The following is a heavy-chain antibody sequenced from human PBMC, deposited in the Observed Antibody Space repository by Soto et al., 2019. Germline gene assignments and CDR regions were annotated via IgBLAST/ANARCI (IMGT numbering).Heavy chain of an antibody. D-gene: IGHD6-19*01. J-gene: IGHJ6*02. CDR2: INHSGST. Sequence: QVQLQQWGAGLLKPSETLSLTCAVYGGSFSGYYWSWIRQPPGKGLEWIGEINHSGSTNYNPSLKSRVNISVDTSKNQFSLKLSSVTAADTAVYYCARVNGWAYYYYYGMDVWGQGTTVTVSS. CDR1: GGSFSGYY. V-gene: IGHV4-34*01. CDR3: ARVNGWAYYYYYGMDV.